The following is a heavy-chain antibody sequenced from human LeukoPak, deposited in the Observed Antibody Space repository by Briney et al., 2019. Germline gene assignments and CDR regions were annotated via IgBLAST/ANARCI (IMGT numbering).Heavy chain of an antibody. CDR3: ARGGYFDH. CDR2: INPDTGDT. V-gene: IGHV1-2*02. CDR1: GYTFTAYR. J-gene: IGHJ4*02. Sequence: PGASVRVSCKASGYTFTAYRMHWVRQAPGQGLEWWGWINPDTGDTNYKQNFQGRVTMTRDMTFTTAYMNLDSVTSDDTAGYYCARGGYFDHWGQGTLVTVSS.